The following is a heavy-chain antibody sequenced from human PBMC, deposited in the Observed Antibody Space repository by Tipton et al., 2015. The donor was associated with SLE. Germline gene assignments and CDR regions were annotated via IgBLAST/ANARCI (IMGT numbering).Heavy chain of an antibody. CDR2: MYYSGST. CDR3: VRRSDDYGDYFDY. V-gene: IGHV4-39*01. Sequence: TLSLTCTVSGASISSSSYYWGWIRQPPGKGREWIGTMYYSGSTYDNPSLKSRVTISVDASRNQFSLKLGSVTAADTAVYYCVRRSDDYGDYFDYWGQGTLVTVSA. D-gene: IGHD4-17*01. J-gene: IGHJ4*02. CDR1: GASISSSSYY.